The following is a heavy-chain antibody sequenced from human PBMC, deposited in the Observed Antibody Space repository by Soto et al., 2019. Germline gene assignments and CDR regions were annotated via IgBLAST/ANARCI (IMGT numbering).Heavy chain of an antibody. V-gene: IGHV1-69*01. Sequence: QVQLVQSGAEVKKPGSSVKVSCKASGGTFGSYAISWVRQAPGQGLEWMGGIIPIPGTANYAQKFQGRVTIAADESTRTAYMELSSLGSEDTAVYYCARSQGSSTSLEIYYYYYGMDVWGQGTTVTVSS. D-gene: IGHD2-2*01. CDR2: IIPIPGTA. J-gene: IGHJ6*02. CDR3: ARSQGSSTSLEIYYYYYGMDV. CDR1: GGTFGSYA.